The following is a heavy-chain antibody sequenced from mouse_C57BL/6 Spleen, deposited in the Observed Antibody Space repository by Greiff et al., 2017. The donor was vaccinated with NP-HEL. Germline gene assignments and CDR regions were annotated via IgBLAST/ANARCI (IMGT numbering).Heavy chain of an antibody. V-gene: IGHV1-42*01. CDR3: ARGNYYGSEAWFAY. J-gene: IGHJ3*01. D-gene: IGHD1-1*01. CDR2: FNPSTGGT. CDR1: GYSFTGYY. Sequence: VQLQQSGPELVKPGASVKISCKASGYSFTGYYMNWVKQSPEKSLEWIGEFNPSTGGTTYNQKFKAKATLTVDKSSSTAYMQLKSLTSEDSAVYYCARGNYYGSEAWFAYWGQGTLVTVAA.